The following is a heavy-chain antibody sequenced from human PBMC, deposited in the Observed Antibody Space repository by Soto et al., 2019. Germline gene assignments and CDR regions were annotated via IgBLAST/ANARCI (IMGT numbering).Heavy chain of an antibody. CDR3: AREGVRGMDV. Sequence: QVQLVQSGAEVKQPGASVKVSCKASGYTFTSYDINWVRQATGQGLEGMGWMNPNSGNPGYAQKCQGRITMTRNTTISTAYMELSSLRSEDTAVYCGAREGVRGMDVWGQGTAVTVSS. D-gene: IGHD3-16*01. V-gene: IGHV1-8*01. CDR1: GYTFTSYD. J-gene: IGHJ6*02. CDR2: MNPNSGNP.